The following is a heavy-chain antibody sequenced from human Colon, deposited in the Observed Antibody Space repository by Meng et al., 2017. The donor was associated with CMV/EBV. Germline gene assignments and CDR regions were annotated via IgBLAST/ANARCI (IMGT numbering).Heavy chain of an antibody. V-gene: IGHV1-2*02. CDR3: ARAHNDYWTGHLDGFDI. J-gene: IGHJ3*02. CDR1: GYTFSDYH. CDR2: VNPKNGGI. D-gene: IGHD3/OR15-3a*01. Sequence: ASVKVSCKASGYTFSDYHMHWVRQAPGQGLEWMGWVNPKNGGIQYAQRFRGRVTMTRDTSTSTAFMELSSLRSDDTAVYYCARAHNDYWTGHLDGFDIWGQGTRVTVSS.